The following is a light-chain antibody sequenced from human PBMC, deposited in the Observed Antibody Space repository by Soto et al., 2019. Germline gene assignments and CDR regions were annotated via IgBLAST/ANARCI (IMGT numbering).Light chain of an antibody. J-gene: IGKJ4*01. CDR3: QQLDRYPFT. CDR2: GAS. Sequence: EIVLTQSPGTLSLSPGERATLSCRASQTVSRNNLVWYQQRPGQPPRLLIYGASSRATGIPDRFSGSGSGTDFSLTISRLEPEDFASYYCQQLDRYPFTFGGGTKVDIK. V-gene: IGKV3-20*01. CDR1: QTVSRNN.